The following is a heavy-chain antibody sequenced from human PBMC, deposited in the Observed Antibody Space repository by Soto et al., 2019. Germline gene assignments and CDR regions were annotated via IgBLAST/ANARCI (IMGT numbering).Heavy chain of an antibody. V-gene: IGHV3-48*03. CDR2: ISGSGSTI. J-gene: IGHJ1*01. CDR1: GFTFSSHE. Sequence: PGGSLRLSCEATGFTFSSHEMNWIRQTPGKGLEWIAKISGSGSTINYADSVKGRFTISRDNVQRTLHLQMDSLRVEGTGVYYCARGGVYWGRGTLVTVSS. D-gene: IGHD2-8*01. CDR3: ARGGVY.